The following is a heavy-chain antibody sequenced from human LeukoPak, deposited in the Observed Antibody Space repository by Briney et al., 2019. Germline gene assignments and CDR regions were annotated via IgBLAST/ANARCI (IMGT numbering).Heavy chain of an antibody. J-gene: IGHJ3*02. CDR2: IYSGGST. CDR3: ARDLGYSAYATVRGNDVEI. Sequence: GGSLRLSCAASGFTVSTNYMSWVRQAPGKGLEWVSIIYSGGSTYYAGSVKGRFTISRDISQNTVYLQMNSLRAEDTAVYYCARDLGYSAYATVRGNDVEIWGQGTMVTVSS. V-gene: IGHV3-66*01. D-gene: IGHD5-12*01. CDR1: GFTVSTNY.